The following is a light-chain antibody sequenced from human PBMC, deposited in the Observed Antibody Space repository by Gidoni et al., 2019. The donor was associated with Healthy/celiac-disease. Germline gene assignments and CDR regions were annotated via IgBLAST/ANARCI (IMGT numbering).Light chain of an antibody. CDR1: QSVSSSY. CDR3: QQYGSSPRT. Sequence: EIVLTQSPGTLSLSPGERATLSCRASQSVSSSYLAWYQKKPGQAPRLLIYGASSRATGIPDSVSGSGSGTDFTLTIRRLEPEDFALYYCQQYGSSPRTFXGXTKVEIK. CDR2: GAS. J-gene: IGKJ4*01. V-gene: IGKV3-20*01.